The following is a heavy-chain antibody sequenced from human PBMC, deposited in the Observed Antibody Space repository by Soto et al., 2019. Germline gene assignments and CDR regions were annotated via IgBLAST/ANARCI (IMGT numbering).Heavy chain of an antibody. CDR1: GEYSGSVANY. CDR2: IHSSGST. V-gene: IGHV4-61*08. Sequence: SETHSVSSTVSGEYSGSVANYWIWIHQPPGKGLEWIGSIHSSGSTNYDPSLKSRVTISVDTSKNQFSLNLSSVTAADTAVYYCARQWYSTKWLDYWGQGTLVTVSS. CDR3: ARQWYSTKWLDY. D-gene: IGHD1-1*01. J-gene: IGHJ4*02.